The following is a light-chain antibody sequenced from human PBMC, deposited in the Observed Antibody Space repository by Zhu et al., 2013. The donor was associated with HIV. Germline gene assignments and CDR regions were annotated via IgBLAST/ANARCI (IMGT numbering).Light chain of an antibody. CDR1: QSVSSSY. J-gene: IGKJ1*01. V-gene: IGKV3-20*01. CDR2: GAS. Sequence: EIVLTQSPGTLSLSPGERATLSCRASQSVSSSYLAWYRQKPGQAPRLLIYGASSRANDIPDRFSGGGSGTDFTLTISRLEPEDFAVYYCQHYANSLWTFGQGTKVEVK. CDR3: QHYANSLWT.